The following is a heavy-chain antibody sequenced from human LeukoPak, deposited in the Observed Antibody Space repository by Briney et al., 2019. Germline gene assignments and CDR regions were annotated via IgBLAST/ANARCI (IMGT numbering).Heavy chain of an antibody. V-gene: IGHV3-21*01. CDR1: GFTFSSYS. Sequence: TGGSLRLSCAASGFTFSSYSMNWVRQAPGKGLEWVSSISSSSSYIYYADSVKGRSTISRDNAKNSLYLQMNSLRAEDTAVYYCASLGGATGYWGQGTLVTVSS. CDR2: ISSSSSYI. J-gene: IGHJ4*02. D-gene: IGHD1-26*01. CDR3: ASLGGATGY.